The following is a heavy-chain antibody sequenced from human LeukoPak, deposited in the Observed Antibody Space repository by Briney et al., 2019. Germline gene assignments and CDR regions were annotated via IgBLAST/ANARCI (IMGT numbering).Heavy chain of an antibody. D-gene: IGHD3-22*01. J-gene: IGHJ4*02. CDR3: ARLEIYDSSGYYLDY. V-gene: IGHV5-51*01. CDR1: GYSFTSYW. CDR2: IYPGDSDT. Sequence: GESLQISCKGSGYSFTSYWIGWVRQLPGKGLEWMGIIYPGDSDTRYSPSFQGQVTISPDKSISTAYLQWSSLKASDTAMYYCARLEIYDSSGYYLDYWGQGTLVTVSS.